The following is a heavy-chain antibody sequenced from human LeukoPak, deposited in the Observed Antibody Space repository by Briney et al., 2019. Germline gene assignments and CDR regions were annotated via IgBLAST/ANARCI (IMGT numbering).Heavy chain of an antibody. D-gene: IGHD5/OR15-5a*01. CDR1: GGSISSHY. CDR3: ARDLSVNDDRALDY. Sequence: SETLSLTCTVSGGSISSHYWSWIRQPPGKGLEWIGYIYYSGSTNYNPSLKSRVTISVDTSKNQFSLKLSSVTAADTAVYYCARDLSVNDDRALDYWGQGTLVTVSS. J-gene: IGHJ4*02. CDR2: IYYSGST. V-gene: IGHV4-59*11.